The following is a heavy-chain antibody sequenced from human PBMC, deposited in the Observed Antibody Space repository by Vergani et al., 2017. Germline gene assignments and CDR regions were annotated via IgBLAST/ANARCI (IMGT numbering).Heavy chain of an antibody. CDR3: ARHPGYYYFDY. CDR2: IYYSGST. D-gene: IGHD3-22*01. CDR1: GGSISSSSYY. V-gene: IGHV4-39*01. J-gene: IGHJ4*02. Sequence: QLQLQESGPGLVKPSETLSLTCTVSGGSISSSSYYWGWIRQPPGKGLEWIGSIYYSGSTYYNPSLKSRVTISVDTSKNQFSLKLSSVTAADTAVYYSARHPGYYYFDYWGQGTLVTVSS.